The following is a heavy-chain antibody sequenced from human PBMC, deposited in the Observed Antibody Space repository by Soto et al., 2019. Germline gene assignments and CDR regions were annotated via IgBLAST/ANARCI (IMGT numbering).Heavy chain of an antibody. CDR1: GGTFSSYA. CDR2: IIPIFGTA. V-gene: IGHV1-69*06. Sequence: SVKVSCKASGGTFSSYAISWVRQAPGQGLEWMGGIIPIFGTANYAQKFQGRVTITADKSTSTAYMELSSLRSEDTAVYYCARVYARGGDTSLWGQGTLVTVSS. D-gene: IGHD3-16*01. J-gene: IGHJ4*02. CDR3: ARVYARGGDTSL.